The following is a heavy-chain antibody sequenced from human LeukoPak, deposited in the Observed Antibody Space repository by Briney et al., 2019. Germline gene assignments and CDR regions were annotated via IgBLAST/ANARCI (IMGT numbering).Heavy chain of an antibody. J-gene: IGHJ5*02. Sequence: WVRQAPGKGLEWIGSIYYSGSAYYNPSLKSRVTISVDTSKNQFSLKLSSVTAADTAVYYCARVKYRSSWYEGDWFDPWGQGTLVTVSS. V-gene: IGHV4-39*07. CDR3: ARVKYRSSWYEGDWFDP. CDR2: IYYSGSA. D-gene: IGHD6-13*01.